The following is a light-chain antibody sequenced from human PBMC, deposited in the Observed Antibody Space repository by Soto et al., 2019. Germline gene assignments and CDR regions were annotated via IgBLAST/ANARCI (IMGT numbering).Light chain of an antibody. CDR2: KAS. Sequence: MNMSPDTLSAYKGDRVTITCRASQSISSWLAWYQQKPGKAPKLLIYKASSLESGVPSRFSGSGSGTEFTLTISSLQPDDFATYYSQQYNSYWPFGQRSNVAIK. V-gene: IGKV1-5*03. CDR1: QSISSW. J-gene: IGKJ1*01. CDR3: QQYNSYWP.